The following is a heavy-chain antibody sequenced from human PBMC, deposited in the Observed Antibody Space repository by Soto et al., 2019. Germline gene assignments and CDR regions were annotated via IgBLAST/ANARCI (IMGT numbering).Heavy chain of an antibody. CDR3: AKDFGYCSGGSCLTAPDY. D-gene: IGHD2-15*01. V-gene: IGHV3-43*01. CDR2: ISWDGGST. CDR1: GFTFDDYT. Sequence: GSLRLSCAASGFTFDDYTMHWVRQAPGKGLEWVSLISWDGGSTYYADSVKGRFTISRDNSKNSLYLQMNSLRTEDTALYYCAKDFGYCSGGSCLTAPDYWGQGTLVTVSS. J-gene: IGHJ4*02.